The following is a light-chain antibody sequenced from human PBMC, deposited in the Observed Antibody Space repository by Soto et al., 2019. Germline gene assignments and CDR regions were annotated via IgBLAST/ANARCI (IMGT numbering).Light chain of an antibody. V-gene: IGKV1-39*01. CDR1: QSIDNF. CDR2: GAS. Sequence: DIQMTQSPSSLSASVGDRVTITFRASQSIDNFLGWYQKRPGKAPNLLIYGASTLQSGVPSRFSGSGSGTDFTLTISSLQPEDFATYYCQQSYSTLTWKFGQGTKVDIK. J-gene: IGKJ1*01. CDR3: QQSYSTLTWK.